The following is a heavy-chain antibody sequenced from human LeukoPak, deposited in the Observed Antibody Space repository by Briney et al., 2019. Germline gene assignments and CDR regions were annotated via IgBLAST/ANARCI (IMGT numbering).Heavy chain of an antibody. J-gene: IGHJ3*02. CDR2: ISSSSSYI. V-gene: IGHV3-21*01. Sequence: PGGSLRLSCAASGFTFSSYSMNWVRQAPGKGLEWVSSISSSSSYIYYADSVKGRFTISRDNAKNSLYLQMNSLRAEDTAVYYCARAEYSSGWYDAFDIWGQGTMVTVSS. CDR3: ARAEYSSGWYDAFDI. CDR1: GFTFSSYS. D-gene: IGHD6-19*01.